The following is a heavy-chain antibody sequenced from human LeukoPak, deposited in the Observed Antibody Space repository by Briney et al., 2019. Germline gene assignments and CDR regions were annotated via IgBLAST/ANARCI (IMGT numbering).Heavy chain of an antibody. J-gene: IGHJ4*02. CDR1: GFTFSNYW. CDR2: IKQDGSEK. Sequence: GGSLRLSCAASGFTFSNYWMKWVRQAPGKGLEWVANIKQDGSEKYYVDSVKGRFTISRDNAKNSLYLQMNSLRAEDTAVYYCARDQRYCSSSSCPWEPFDYWGQGTLVTVSS. CDR3: ARDQRYCSSSSCPWEPFDY. D-gene: IGHD2-2*01. V-gene: IGHV3-7*05.